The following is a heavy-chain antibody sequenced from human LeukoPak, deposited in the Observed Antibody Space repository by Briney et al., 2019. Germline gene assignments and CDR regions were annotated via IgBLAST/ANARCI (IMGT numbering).Heavy chain of an antibody. J-gene: IGHJ5*02. CDR2: INPNSGGT. CDR3: ARQALYGDENNWFDP. V-gene: IGHV1-2*02. CDR1: GYTFTGYY. Sequence: ASVKVSCKASGYTFTGYYMHWVRQAPGQGLEWMGWINPNSGGTNYAQKFQGRVTMTRDTSISTAYMELSRLRSDDTAVYYCARQALYGDENNWFDPWGQGTLVTVSS. D-gene: IGHD4-17*01.